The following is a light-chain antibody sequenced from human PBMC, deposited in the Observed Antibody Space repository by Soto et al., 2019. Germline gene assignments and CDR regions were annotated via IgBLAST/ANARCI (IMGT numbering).Light chain of an antibody. CDR2: GAS. J-gene: IGKJ3*01. CDR3: QQYGSSPCFT. V-gene: IGKV3-20*01. Sequence: EIVLTQSPGTLSLSPGERATLSCRASQSVSSSYLAWYQQKPGQAPRLLIYGASSRATGIPDRFSGSGSGTHFTLTISRLEPEDFAVYYCQQYGSSPCFTVGPGTKVDIK. CDR1: QSVSSSY.